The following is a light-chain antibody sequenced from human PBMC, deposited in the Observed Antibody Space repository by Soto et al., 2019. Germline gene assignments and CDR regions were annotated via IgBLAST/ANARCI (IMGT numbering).Light chain of an antibody. CDR1: QSVTSD. CDR3: QQYNTWYT. J-gene: IGKJ2*01. V-gene: IGKV3-15*01. Sequence: EIVMTQSPATLSVSPGERVTLSCRASQSVTSDLAWYQQRPGQAPRLLIYGASTRATGIPARFSGSVSGTEFTLTISSLQSEDFAVYYCQQYNTWYTFGQGTKL. CDR2: GAS.